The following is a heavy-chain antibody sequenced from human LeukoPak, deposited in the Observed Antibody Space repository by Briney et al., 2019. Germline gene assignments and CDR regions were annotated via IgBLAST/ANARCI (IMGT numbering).Heavy chain of an antibody. Sequence: SETLSLTCAVSGYSISSGYYWGWIRPPPGKGPEWIGSVFHTGSSYYIPSLKSRVTISVDTSKNQFSLEVSSVTAADTAIYYCARGISTTGHDYWGPGTLVTVSS. CDR2: VFHTGSS. CDR3: ARGISTTGHDY. J-gene: IGHJ4*02. D-gene: IGHD4-11*01. V-gene: IGHV4-38-2*01. CDR1: GYSISSGYY.